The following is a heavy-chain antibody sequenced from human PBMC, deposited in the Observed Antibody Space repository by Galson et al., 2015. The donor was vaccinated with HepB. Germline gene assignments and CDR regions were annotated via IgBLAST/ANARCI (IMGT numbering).Heavy chain of an antibody. V-gene: IGHV1-69*13. CDR3: AGNGELDDFQGDY. J-gene: IGHJ4*02. Sequence: SVKASCKASGGTFSSYAISWVRQAPGQGLEWMGGIIPIFGTANYAQKFQGRVTITADESTSTAYMELSSLRSEDTAVYYCAGNGELDDFQGDYWGQGTLVTVSS. CDR2: IIPIFGTA. D-gene: IGHD3-10*01. CDR1: GGTFSSYA.